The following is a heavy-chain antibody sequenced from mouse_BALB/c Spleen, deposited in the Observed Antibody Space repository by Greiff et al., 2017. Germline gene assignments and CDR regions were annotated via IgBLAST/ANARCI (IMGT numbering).Heavy chain of an antibody. Sequence: DVKLQESGGGLVQPGGSLKLSCAASGFTFSSYGMSWVRQTPDKRLELVATINSNGGSTYYPDSVKGRFTISRDNAKNTLYLQMSSLKSEDTAMYYCARDYYGGRAWFAYWGQGTLVTVSA. V-gene: IGHV5-6-3*01. CDR3: ARDYYGGRAWFAY. CDR2: INSNGGST. CDR1: GFTFSSYG. J-gene: IGHJ3*01. D-gene: IGHD1-1*02.